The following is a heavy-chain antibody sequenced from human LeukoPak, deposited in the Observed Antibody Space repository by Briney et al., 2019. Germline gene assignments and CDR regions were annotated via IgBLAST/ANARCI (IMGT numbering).Heavy chain of an antibody. D-gene: IGHD3-22*01. CDR2: IRGGGGST. CDR3: AKVPYYDSSGYYDY. V-gene: IGHV3-23*01. Sequence: GGSLRLSCAASGFTFSSYAMSWVRQAPGKGLEWVAAIRGGGGSTYYADSVKGRFTISRDDSKNTLYLQMNSLRTEDTAVYYCAKVPYYDSSGYYDYWGQGTLVTVSS. J-gene: IGHJ4*02. CDR1: GFTFSSYA.